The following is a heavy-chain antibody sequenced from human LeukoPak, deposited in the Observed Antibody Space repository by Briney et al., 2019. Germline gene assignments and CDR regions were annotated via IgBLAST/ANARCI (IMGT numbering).Heavy chain of an antibody. CDR2: IQYDGSNQ. Sequence: GGSLRLSCAASPFTFSSYGMRWVRQAPGKGLEWVAYIQYDGSNQQYADSVKGRFSISRDSSKNILYLQMNSLRAEDTAVYYCAKDRCSNGVGCYYYYMDVWGKGTTVTISS. J-gene: IGHJ6*03. V-gene: IGHV3-30*02. CDR1: PFTFSSYG. D-gene: IGHD2-8*01. CDR3: AKDRCSNGVGCYYYYMDV.